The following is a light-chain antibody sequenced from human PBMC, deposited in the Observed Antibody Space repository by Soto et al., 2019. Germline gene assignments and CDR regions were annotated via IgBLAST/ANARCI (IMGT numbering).Light chain of an antibody. CDR1: SSDVGSYNL. J-gene: IGLJ1*01. CDR2: EVS. Sequence: QSALTQPASVSGSPGQSITISCTGTSSDVGSYNLVSWYQQHPGKAPKLMIYEVSKRPSGVSNRFSGSKSGNTASLTISGLQSEDEGDYYCRSYAGSSTFGFGTGTKLTVL. CDR3: RSYAGSSTFG. V-gene: IGLV2-23*02.